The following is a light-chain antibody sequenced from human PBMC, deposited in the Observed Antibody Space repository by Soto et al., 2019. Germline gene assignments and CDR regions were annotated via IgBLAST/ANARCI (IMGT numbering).Light chain of an antibody. J-gene: IGKJ1*01. V-gene: IGKV3-15*01. CDR3: QQFNSWPGT. CDR2: GPS. Sequence: EIVMTQSPATLSVSPGERATLSSRASQRVSSNLAWYQQKPGQAPRLLIYGPSTRATGIPARFSGSGSGTEFTLTISSLQSEDSAVYYCQQFNSWPGTFGQGTKVEIK. CDR1: QRVSSN.